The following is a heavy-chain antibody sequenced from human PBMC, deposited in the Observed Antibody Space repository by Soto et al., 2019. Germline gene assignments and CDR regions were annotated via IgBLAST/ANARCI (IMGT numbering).Heavy chain of an antibody. J-gene: IGHJ3*02. Sequence: ASVKVSCKASGYTFTSYGISWVRQAPGQGLEWMGWISAYNGNTNYAQKLQGRVTMTTDTSTSAAYMELRSLRSDDTAVYYCARDYDMLTGYSLRPWAFEIWGQGTMVTVSS. V-gene: IGHV1-18*01. D-gene: IGHD3-9*01. CDR2: ISAYNGNT. CDR3: ARDYDMLTGYSLRPWAFEI. CDR1: GYTFTSYG.